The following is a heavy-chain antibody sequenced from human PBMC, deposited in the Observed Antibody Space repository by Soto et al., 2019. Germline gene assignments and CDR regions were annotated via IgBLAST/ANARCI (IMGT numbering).Heavy chain of an antibody. CDR1: GASIRSTDYY. D-gene: IGHD2-21*02. CDR2: VYYTGST. V-gene: IGHV4-30-4*01. Sequence: TLSLTCTVSGASIRSTDYYWSWIRQAPGMGLEWIGYVYYTGSTYYNPSLMSRLTISVDTSKNQFSLKLTSVTAAETAVYYCVRTARQGAVAPHWFDRWGQGTQVTVSS. J-gene: IGHJ5*02. CDR3: VRTARQGAVAPHWFDR.